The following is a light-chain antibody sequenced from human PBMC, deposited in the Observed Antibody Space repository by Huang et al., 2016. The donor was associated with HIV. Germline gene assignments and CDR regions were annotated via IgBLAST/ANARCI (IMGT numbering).Light chain of an antibody. J-gene: IGKJ4*01. CDR1: QSVATY. CDR2: DTS. CDR3: QQRSNWPLT. Sequence: EVVLTQSPPTLSLSPGETGTLACRASQSVATYLSWYQQRPGQGPRLLIYDTSYRAPGVPASFSGTGSGTDFTLTISSLEPEDLAIYYCQQRSNWPLTFGGGTKVEI. V-gene: IGKV3-11*01.